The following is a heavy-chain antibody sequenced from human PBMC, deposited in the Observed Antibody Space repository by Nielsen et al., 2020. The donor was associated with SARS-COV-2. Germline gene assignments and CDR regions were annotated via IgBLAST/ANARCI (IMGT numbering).Heavy chain of an antibody. CDR1: GFTFDDYA. CDR3: AAGGIYGSGIPGGY. V-gene: IGHV3-9*01. D-gene: IGHD3-10*01. J-gene: IGHJ4*02. Sequence: GGSLRLSCAASGFTFDDYAMHWVRQAPGKGLEWVSGISWNSGSIGYADSVKGRFTISRDNAKNSLYLQMNSLRAEDTALYYCAAGGIYGSGIPGGYWGQGTLVTVSS. CDR2: ISWNSGSI.